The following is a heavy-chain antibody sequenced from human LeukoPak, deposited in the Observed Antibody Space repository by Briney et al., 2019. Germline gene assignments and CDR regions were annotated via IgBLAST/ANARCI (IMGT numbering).Heavy chain of an antibody. CDR1: GFTFSTYW. J-gene: IGHJ6*02. CDR2: IIYDGGST. CDR3: ARAYGMDV. Sequence: PPGGSLRLSCAASGFTFSTYWMHWVRQAPGKGLVWVSRIIYDGGSTKYADSVKSRFTISRDNAKNTLFLQMNSLRAEDTAVYYCARAYGMDVWGQGTTVTVSS. V-gene: IGHV3-74*03.